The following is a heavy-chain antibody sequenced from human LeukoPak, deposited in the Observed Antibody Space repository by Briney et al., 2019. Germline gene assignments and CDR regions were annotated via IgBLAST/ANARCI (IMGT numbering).Heavy chain of an antibody. D-gene: IGHD3-3*01. J-gene: IGHJ4*02. V-gene: IGHV3-23*01. Sequence: PGGSLRLSCAASGFTFSSYAMSWVRQAPGKGLEWVSAISGSGGSTYYADSVKGRFTISRDNSKNTLYLQMNSLRAEDTAVYYCAKVAPTYYDFWSGDYMDYWGQGTLVTVSS. CDR2: ISGSGGST. CDR1: GFTFSSYA. CDR3: AKVAPTYYDFWSGDYMDY.